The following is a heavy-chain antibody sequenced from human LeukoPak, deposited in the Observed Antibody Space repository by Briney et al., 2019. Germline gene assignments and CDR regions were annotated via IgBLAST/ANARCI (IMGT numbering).Heavy chain of an antibody. CDR1: GFTFSSYG. CDR3: AKDRRYEGVPFDP. V-gene: IGHV3-33*06. J-gene: IGHJ5*02. D-gene: IGHD1-14*01. Sequence: GGFLRLSSAASGFTFSSYGMHWVRLAPVKGLELVAVIWYDGSNKYYADSVKCRFTISRDNSKNTLYLQMNSLRAQDTAVYYCAKDRRYEGVPFDPWGKGTLVTVSA. CDR2: IWYDGSNK.